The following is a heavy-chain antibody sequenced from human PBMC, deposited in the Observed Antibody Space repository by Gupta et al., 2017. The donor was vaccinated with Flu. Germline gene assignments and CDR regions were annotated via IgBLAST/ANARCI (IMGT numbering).Heavy chain of an antibody. J-gene: IGHJ4*02. V-gene: IGHV4-34*01. CDR2: INHSGST. CDR3: AREQQLVPPYFDY. D-gene: IGHD6-13*01. Sequence: QVQLQQWGAGLLKPSETLSLTCAVYGGSFSGYYWSWIRQPPGKGLEWIGEINHSGSTNYNPSLKSRVTISVDTSKNQFSLKLSSVTAADTAVYYCAREQQLVPPYFDYWGQGTLVTVSS. CDR1: GGSFSGYY.